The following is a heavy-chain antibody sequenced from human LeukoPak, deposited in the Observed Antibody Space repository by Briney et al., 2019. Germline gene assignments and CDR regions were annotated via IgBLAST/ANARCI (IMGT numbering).Heavy chain of an antibody. V-gene: IGHV4-34*01. CDR2: INHSGDT. J-gene: IGHJ6*02. CDR3: ARSSGGGYCSSTSCPLDV. CDR1: GGSFSDFF. D-gene: IGHD2-2*01. Sequence: SETLSLTCAAFGGSFSDFFWSWIRQPPGGGLEWIGEINHSGDTKYNPSLKSRVTISLDTSKNQFSLKLNSVTAADTAVYYCARSSGGGYCSSTSCPLDVWGQGTTVTVSS.